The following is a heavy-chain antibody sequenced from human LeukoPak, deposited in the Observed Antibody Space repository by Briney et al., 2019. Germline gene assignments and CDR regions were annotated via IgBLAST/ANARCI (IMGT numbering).Heavy chain of an antibody. CDR3: ASYNYYDSSGHSCWFDP. D-gene: IGHD3-22*01. CDR1: GGSISSGDYY. CDR2: IYYSGST. V-gene: IGHV4-30-4*01. J-gene: IGHJ5*02. Sequence: SETLSLTCTVSGGSISSGDYYWSWIRQPPGKGLEWIGYIYYSGSTYYNPSLKSRVTIPVDTSKNQFSLKLSSVTAADTAVYYCASYNYYDSSGHSCWFDPWGQGTLVTVSS.